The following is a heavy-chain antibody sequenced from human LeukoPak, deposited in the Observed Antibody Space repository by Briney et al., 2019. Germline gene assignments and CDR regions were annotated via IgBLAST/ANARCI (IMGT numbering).Heavy chain of an antibody. V-gene: IGHV4-4*07. CDR1: GGSISSYY. J-gene: IGHJ6*02. Sequence: SETLSLTCTVSGGSISSYYWSWIRQPAGKGLEWIGRIYTSGSTNYNPSLKSRVTISVDTSKNQFSLKLSSVTAADTAVYYCARARSTSYRTHYYYGMDVWGQGTTVTVSS. CDR2: IYTSGST. D-gene: IGHD2-2*01. CDR3: ARARSTSYRTHYYYGMDV.